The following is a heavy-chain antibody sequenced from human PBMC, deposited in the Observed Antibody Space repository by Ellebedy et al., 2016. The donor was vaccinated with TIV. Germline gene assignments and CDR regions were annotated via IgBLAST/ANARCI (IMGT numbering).Heavy chain of an antibody. V-gene: IGHV3-30-3*01. D-gene: IGHD2-2*01. CDR2: ISYDGSNK. Sequence: GESLKISXAASGFTFDGYAMHWVRQAPGKGLEWLAVISYDGSNKYYADSVKGRFTISRYTFRNTLYLQMDSLRAEDTALYYCARSDQRPNYFDYWGQGTLVAVSS. J-gene: IGHJ4*02. CDR3: ARSDQRPNYFDY. CDR1: GFTFDGYA.